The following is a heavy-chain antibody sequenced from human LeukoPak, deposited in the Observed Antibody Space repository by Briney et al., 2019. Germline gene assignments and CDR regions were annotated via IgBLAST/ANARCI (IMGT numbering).Heavy chain of an antibody. Sequence: GGSLRLSCAASGFTFSSYAMHWVRQAPGKGLEWVAVISYDGSNKYYADSVKGRFTISRDNSKNTLYLQMNSLRAEDTAVYYCARERRGRIAVAGTGYYYYGMDVWGQGTTVTVSS. CDR3: ARERRGRIAVAGTGYYYYGMDV. J-gene: IGHJ6*02. D-gene: IGHD6-19*01. CDR1: GFTFSSYA. V-gene: IGHV3-30*04. CDR2: ISYDGSNK.